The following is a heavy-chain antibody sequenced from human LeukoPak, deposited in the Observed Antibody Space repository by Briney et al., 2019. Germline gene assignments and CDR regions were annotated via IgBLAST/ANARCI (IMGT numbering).Heavy chain of an antibody. CDR3: AKDRVGYCSGGSCYFDY. J-gene: IGHJ4*02. D-gene: IGHD2-15*01. Sequence: GGSLRLSXAASGFTFSSYGMHWVRQTPGKGLEWVAFIRYDGSNKYYADSVKGRFTISRDNSKNTLYLQMNSLRAEDTAVYYCAKDRVGYCSGGSCYFDYWGQGTLVTVSS. CDR1: GFTFSSYG. CDR2: IRYDGSNK. V-gene: IGHV3-30*02.